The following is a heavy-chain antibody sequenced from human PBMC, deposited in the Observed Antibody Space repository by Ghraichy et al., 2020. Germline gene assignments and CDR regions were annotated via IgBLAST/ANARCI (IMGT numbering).Heavy chain of an antibody. V-gene: IGHV4-34*01. D-gene: IGHD3-16*02. CDR1: GGSLSASF. CDR2: ISQSAI. J-gene: IGHJ4*02. CDR3: ASGSDAGGWESSHY. Sequence: SETLSLTCDVYGGSLSASFWSWIRQPPGKGLEWIGEISQSAINYNASLKSRVTISVDTSRTQFSLKLTSVTAADTAVYYCASGSDAGGWESSHYWGQGSLVTVSS.